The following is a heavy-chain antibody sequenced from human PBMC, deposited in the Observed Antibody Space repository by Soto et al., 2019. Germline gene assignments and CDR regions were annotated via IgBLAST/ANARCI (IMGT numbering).Heavy chain of an antibody. CDR2: IYYSGGT. CDR1: GGSISSYY. V-gene: IGHV4-59*01. J-gene: IGHJ4*02. Sequence: SETLSLTCTVSGGSISSYYWSWIRQPPGKGLEWIGYIYYSGGTNYNPSLKSRVTISVDTSKNQFSLKLSSVTAADTAVYYCARRRRYSSGWYYFDYWGQGTLVTVSS. D-gene: IGHD6-19*01. CDR3: ARRRRYSSGWYYFDY.